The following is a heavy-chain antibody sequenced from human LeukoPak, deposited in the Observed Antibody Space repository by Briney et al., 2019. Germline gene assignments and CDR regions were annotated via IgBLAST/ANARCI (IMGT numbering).Heavy chain of an antibody. CDR1: GFTFSSYG. J-gene: IGHJ4*02. CDR3: ARLYSSSSGLSY. CDR2: IYTSGST. V-gene: IGHV4-4*07. Sequence: AGGTLRLSCAASGFTFSSYGMSWIRQPAGKGLEWIGRIYTSGSTNYNPSLKSRVTISVDTSKNQFSLKLSSVTAADTAVYYCARLYSSSSGLSYWGQGTLVTVSS. D-gene: IGHD6-6*01.